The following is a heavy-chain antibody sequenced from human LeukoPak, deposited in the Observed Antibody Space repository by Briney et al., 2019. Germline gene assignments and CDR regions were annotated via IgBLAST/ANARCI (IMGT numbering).Heavy chain of an antibody. CDR3: AKDEYYGSGSYDTPFDY. D-gene: IGHD3-10*01. J-gene: IGHJ4*02. V-gene: IGHV3-30*18. Sequence: GRSLRLSCAASGFTFSSYGMHWVRQAPGKGLEWVAVISYDGSNKYYADSVKGRFTIPRDNSKNTLYLQMNSLRAEDTAVYYCAKDEYYGSGSYDTPFDYWGQGTLVTVSS. CDR2: ISYDGSNK. CDR1: GFTFSSYG.